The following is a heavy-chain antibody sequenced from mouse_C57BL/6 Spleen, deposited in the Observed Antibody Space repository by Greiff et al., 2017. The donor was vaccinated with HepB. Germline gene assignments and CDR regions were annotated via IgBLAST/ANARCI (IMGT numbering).Heavy chain of an antibody. J-gene: IGHJ4*01. CDR1: GYTFTSYW. Sequence: QVQLQQSGAELAKPGASVKLSCKASGYTFTSYWMHWVKQRPGQGLEWIGYINPSSGYTKYNQKFKDKATLTADNSSSTAYMQLSSLTYEDSAVYYCARSEYGSSYYAMDYWGQGTSVTVSS. V-gene: IGHV1-7*01. CDR2: INPSSGYT. CDR3: ARSEYGSSYYAMDY. D-gene: IGHD1-1*01.